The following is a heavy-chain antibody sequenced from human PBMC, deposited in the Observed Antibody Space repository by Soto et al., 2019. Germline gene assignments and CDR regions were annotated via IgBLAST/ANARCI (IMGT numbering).Heavy chain of an antibody. CDR2: IYQSGAT. CDR3: ARVGVSPPPIVSPQYAMDV. V-gene: IGHV4-34*01. D-gene: IGHD3-3*01. J-gene: IGHJ6*02. CDR1: GGSLSGHY. Sequence: QVQLQQWGAGLLKPSETLSLTCAVYGGSLSGHYWTWIRQPPGKGLECIGEIYQSGATYYKPSLKSRLTISVDTSGSQFSLQLTSVTAADTAVYFCARVGVSPPPIVSPQYAMDVWGQGTTVTVS.